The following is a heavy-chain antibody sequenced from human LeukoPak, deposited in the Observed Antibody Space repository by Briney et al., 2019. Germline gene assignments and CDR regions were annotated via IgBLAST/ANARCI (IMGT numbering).Heavy chain of an antibody. V-gene: IGHV4-59*01. D-gene: IGHD4-23*01. CDR2: IYYSGST. CDR1: GGSISSYY. J-gene: IGHJ4*02. Sequence: SETLSLTCTVSGGSISSYYWSWIRQPPGKGLDWIGYIYYSGSTHYSPSLKSRVTISVDTSKNQFSLKLSSVTAADTAVYYCARYGGNFDYWGQGTLVTVSS. CDR3: ARYGGNFDY.